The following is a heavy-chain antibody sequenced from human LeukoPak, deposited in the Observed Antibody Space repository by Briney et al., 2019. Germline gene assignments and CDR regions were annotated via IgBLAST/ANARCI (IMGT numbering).Heavy chain of an antibody. CDR2: IYYSGST. CDR3: AREEYSSGGSGAFDY. D-gene: IGHD6-19*01. Sequence: PSETLSLTCTVSGGSLSSHYWSWIRQPPAKGLECIGYIYYSGSTNYNPSLKSRVTISVDTSKNHFSLKLSSVTAADTAVYYCAREEYSSGGSGAFDYWGQGTLVTVSS. V-gene: IGHV4-59*11. CDR1: GGSLSSHY. J-gene: IGHJ4*02.